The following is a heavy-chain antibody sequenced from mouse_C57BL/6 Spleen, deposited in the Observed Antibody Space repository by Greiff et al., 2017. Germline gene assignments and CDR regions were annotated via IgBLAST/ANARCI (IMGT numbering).Heavy chain of an antibody. J-gene: IGHJ3*01. Sequence: QVQLQQSGPELVKPGASVKISCKASGYAFSSSWMNWVKQRPGTGLEWIGRIYPGDGDTNYNGKFKGKATLTADKSSSTAYMQLSSLTSEDSAVYFCAGGFAYWGQGTLVTVSA. CDR3: AGGFAY. CDR2: IYPGDGDT. V-gene: IGHV1-82*01. CDR1: GYAFSSSW.